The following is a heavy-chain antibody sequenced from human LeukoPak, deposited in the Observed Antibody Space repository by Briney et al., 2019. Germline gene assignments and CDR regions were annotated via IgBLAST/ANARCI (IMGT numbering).Heavy chain of an antibody. CDR1: GFSFSTSI. J-gene: IGHJ4*02. D-gene: IGHD5-18*01. Sequence: EPGGSLRLSCAASGFSFSTSIMTWVRQAPGKGLEWVSAIGSDGSSTHYADSVKGRFIISRDNSKNTLYLQMNSLRAEDTALYYCANGGQVWCYWGRGTLVTVSS. CDR2: IGSDGSST. V-gene: IGHV3-23*01. CDR3: ANGGQVWCY.